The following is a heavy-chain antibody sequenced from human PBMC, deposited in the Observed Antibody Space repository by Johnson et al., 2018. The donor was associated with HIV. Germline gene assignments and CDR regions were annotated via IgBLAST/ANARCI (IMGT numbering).Heavy chain of an antibody. CDR3: AKDSLNWNYSDAFDI. D-gene: IGHD1-7*01. CDR2: ISGSGGST. CDR1: GFTFSSYA. Sequence: VQLVESGGGLVQPGGSLRLSCAASGFTFSSYAMSWVRQAPGKGLEWVSAISGSGGSTYYADSVKGRFTISRDNSKNTLDLQMNSLRAEDAALYYCAKDSLNWNYSDAFDIWGQGTIVTVSS. V-gene: IGHV3-23*04. J-gene: IGHJ3*02.